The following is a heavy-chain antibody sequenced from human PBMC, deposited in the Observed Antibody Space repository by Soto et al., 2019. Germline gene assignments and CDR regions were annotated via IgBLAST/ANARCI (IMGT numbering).Heavy chain of an antibody. CDR3: ARDVPPYYDSSGSGGGV. CDR2: IYYSGST. J-gene: IGHJ4*02. CDR1: GGSISSGGYY. Sequence: QVQLQESGPGLVKPSQTLSLTCTVSGGSISSGGYYWSWIRQHPGKGLEWIGYIYYSGSTYYNPSLKSRITISVDTSKNQFALKLSSVTAADTAVYYCARDVPPYYDSSGSGGGVWGQGTLVTVSS. V-gene: IGHV4-31*03. D-gene: IGHD3-22*01.